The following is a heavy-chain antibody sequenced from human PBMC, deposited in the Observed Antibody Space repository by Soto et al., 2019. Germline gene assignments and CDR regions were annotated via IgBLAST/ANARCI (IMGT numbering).Heavy chain of an antibody. CDR1: GGSFSGYY. CDR3: ARGRLANDILTGYFFDY. J-gene: IGHJ4*02. V-gene: IGHV4-34*01. Sequence: SETLSLTCAVYGGSFSGYYWSWIRQPPGKGLEWIGEINHSGSTNYNPSLKSRVTISVDTSKNQFSLKLSSVTAADTAVYYCARGRLANDILTGYFFDYWGQGTLVTV. D-gene: IGHD3-9*01. CDR2: INHSGST.